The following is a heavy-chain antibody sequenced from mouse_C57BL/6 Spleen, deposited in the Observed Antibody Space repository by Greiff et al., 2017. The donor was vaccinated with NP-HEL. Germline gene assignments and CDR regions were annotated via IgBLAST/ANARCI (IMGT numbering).Heavy chain of an antibody. D-gene: IGHD1-1*01. CDR1: GYTFTDYE. V-gene: IGHV1-15*01. J-gene: IGHJ2*01. Sequence: QVQLQQSGAELVRPGASVTLSCKASGYTFTDYEMHWVKQTPVHGLEWIGAIDPETGGTAYNQKFKGKAILTADKSSSTAYMELRSLTSEDSAVYYCTSGGITTVVASNGFDYWGQGTTLTVAS. CDR3: TSGGITTVVASNGFDY. CDR2: IDPETGGT.